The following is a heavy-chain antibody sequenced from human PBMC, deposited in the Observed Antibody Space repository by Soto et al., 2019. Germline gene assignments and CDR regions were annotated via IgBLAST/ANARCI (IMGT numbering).Heavy chain of an antibody. V-gene: IGHV3-30*18. CDR2: ISYDGSNK. CDR3: AKDLDLYGDPTAGDAFDI. J-gene: IGHJ3*02. CDR1: GFTFSSYG. D-gene: IGHD4-17*01. Sequence: QVQLVESGGGVVQPGRSLRLSCAASGFTFSSYGMHWVRQAPGKGLEWVAVISYDGSNKYYADSVKGRFTISRDNSKNTLYLQMNSLRAEDMAVYYCAKDLDLYGDPTAGDAFDIWGQGTMVTVSS.